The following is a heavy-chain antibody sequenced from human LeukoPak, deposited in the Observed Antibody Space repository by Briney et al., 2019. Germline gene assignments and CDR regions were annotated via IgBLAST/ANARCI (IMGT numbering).Heavy chain of an antibody. D-gene: IGHD3-3*01. Sequence: GGSLRLSCAASGFTFSSYGMSWVRQAPGKGLEWVSAISGSGGSTYYADSVKGRFTISRDNSKNTLYLQMNSLRAEDTAVYYCARDRTAYYDFWSGYYPGAFDIWGQGTMVTVSS. CDR1: GFTFSSYG. CDR3: ARDRTAYYDFWSGYYPGAFDI. CDR2: ISGSGGST. V-gene: IGHV3-23*01. J-gene: IGHJ3*02.